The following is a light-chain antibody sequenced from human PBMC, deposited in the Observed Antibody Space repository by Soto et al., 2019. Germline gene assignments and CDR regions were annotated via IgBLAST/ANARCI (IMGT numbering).Light chain of an antibody. J-gene: IGKJ4*01. V-gene: IGKV3-11*01. CDR2: DAS. CDR3: QQRSTWPLT. CDR1: QSVSSY. Sequence: EIVLTQSPATLSLSAGERATLSCRASQSVSSYLAWYQQKPGQAPRLLIYDASNRATGIPARFSGSGSGTDFTLSISSLDPEEFAVYYCQQRSTWPLTFGGGTKVEIK.